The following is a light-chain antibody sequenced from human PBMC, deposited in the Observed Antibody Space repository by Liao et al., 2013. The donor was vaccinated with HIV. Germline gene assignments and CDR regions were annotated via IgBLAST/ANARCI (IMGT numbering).Light chain of an antibody. CDR2: KDS. CDR3: QAWDSSTWV. Sequence: SYVLTQPPSVSVAPGKTARITCGGNNIGSKSVHWYQQKPGQAPVLIIYKDSERPSGIPERFSGSNSGNTATLTISGTQALDEADYYCQAWDSSTWVFGGGTKLTVL. CDR1: NIGSKS. J-gene: IGLJ3*02. V-gene: IGLV3-21*01.